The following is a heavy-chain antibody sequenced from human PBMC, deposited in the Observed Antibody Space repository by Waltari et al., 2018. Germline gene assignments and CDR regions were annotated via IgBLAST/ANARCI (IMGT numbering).Heavy chain of an antibody. D-gene: IGHD3-22*01. CDR3: ARMVDYYDSSGYYYLWYFDL. CDR2: IYHSGST. CDR1: GYSISRGHY. Sequence: QVQLQESGPGLVKPSETLSLTCAVSGYSISRGHYWGWLRQPTGTGLEWIGSIYHSGSTYYNQSLKXXXXXXXXTSKNQFSLKLSSVTAADTAVYYCARMVDYYDSSGYYYLWYFDLWGRGTLVTVSS. J-gene: IGHJ2*01. V-gene: IGHV4-38-2*01.